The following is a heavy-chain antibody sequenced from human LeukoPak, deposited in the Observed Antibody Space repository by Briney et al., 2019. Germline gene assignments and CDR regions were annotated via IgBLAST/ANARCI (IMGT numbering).Heavy chain of an antibody. Sequence: GGSLRLSCAASGFTFSSYAMSWVRQAPGKGLEWVSAISGSGGCTYYADSVKGRFTISRDNSKNTLYLQMNSLRAEDTAVYYCAKVVVSRMDYFDYWGQGTLVTVSS. V-gene: IGHV3-23*01. CDR3: AKVVVSRMDYFDY. J-gene: IGHJ4*02. CDR2: ISGSGGCT. D-gene: IGHD2-8*02. CDR1: GFTFSSYA.